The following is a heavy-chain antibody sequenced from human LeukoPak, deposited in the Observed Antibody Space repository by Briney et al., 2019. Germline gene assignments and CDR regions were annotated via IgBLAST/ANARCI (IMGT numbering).Heavy chain of an antibody. D-gene: IGHD4-11*01. CDR2: IYNGDYT. Sequence: GGSLRLSCAASGFTVSTNYMSWVRQAPGKGLDWVSVIYNGDYTYYADSVKGRFTISKHNSKNTVFLQMNSLRAEDTAVYYCARVGSYSNYGFGDYWGQGTPVTVSS. CDR3: ARVGSYSNYGFGDY. CDR1: GFTVSTNY. V-gene: IGHV3-53*04. J-gene: IGHJ4*02.